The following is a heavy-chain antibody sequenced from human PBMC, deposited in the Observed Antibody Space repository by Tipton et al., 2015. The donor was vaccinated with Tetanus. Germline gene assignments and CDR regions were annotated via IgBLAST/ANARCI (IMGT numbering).Heavy chain of an antibody. CDR3: ARGGSYSYGPRGFDL. D-gene: IGHD5-18*01. Sequence: GLVKPSETLSLTCAVYGGSFSAYYWSWIRQSPGKGLEWIGEINHSGSTTYSPSFKSRVTISVDTPKNQFSLKLTSLTVADTAVYYCARGGSYSYGPRGFDLWGRGTLATVSS. CDR2: INHSGST. CDR1: GGSFSAYY. V-gene: IGHV4-34*01. J-gene: IGHJ2*01.